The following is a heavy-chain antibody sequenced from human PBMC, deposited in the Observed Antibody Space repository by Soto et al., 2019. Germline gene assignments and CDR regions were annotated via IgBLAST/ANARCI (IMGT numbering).Heavy chain of an antibody. CDR1: GFAFSSYA. CDR3: AKAKGRSNFYYSGLDV. D-gene: IGHD1-26*01. CDR2: ISSSGYST. J-gene: IGHJ6*02. V-gene: IGHV3-64D*06. Sequence: GGSLRLSCSASGFAFSSYAMHWVRQAPGKGLEDVSAISSSGYSTYYADSVRGRLTISRDNSKDTLYLQMSSLRPEDTAVYYCAKAKGRSNFYYSGLDVWGQGTTVTVS.